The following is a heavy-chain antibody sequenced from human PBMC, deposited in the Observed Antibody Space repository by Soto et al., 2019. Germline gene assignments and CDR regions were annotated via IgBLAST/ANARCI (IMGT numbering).Heavy chain of an antibody. CDR1: GFTFSSYG. V-gene: IGHV3-33*08. Sequence: GGSLRLSCAASGFTFSSYGMHWVRQAPGKGLEWVAVIWYDGSNKDYADSVRGRFTISRDNSKNTLYLQINSLRAEDTALYYCAREKDSTMGPSFDSWGQGTTVTVSS. CDR3: AREKDSTMGPSFDS. CDR2: IWYDGSNK. J-gene: IGHJ4*02. D-gene: IGHD5-18*01.